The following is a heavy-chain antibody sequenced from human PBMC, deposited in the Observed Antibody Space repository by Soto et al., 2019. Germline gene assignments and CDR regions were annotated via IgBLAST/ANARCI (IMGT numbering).Heavy chain of an antibody. J-gene: IGHJ3*02. Sequence: WTWLRQPAGKGLEWIGRIYSSGNTNYHPSLKSRVTMSVDTSKNQFSLKLSSVTAADTAVYYCAREYSSSSGRTLDIWGQGTMFTVSS. V-gene: IGHV4-4*07. CDR2: IYSSGNT. D-gene: IGHD6-6*01. CDR3: AREYSSSSGRTLDI.